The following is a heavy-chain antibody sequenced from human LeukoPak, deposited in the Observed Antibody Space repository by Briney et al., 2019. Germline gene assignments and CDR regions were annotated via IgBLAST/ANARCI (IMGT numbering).Heavy chain of an antibody. CDR3: ARSAQLRYGSYYYGMDV. Sequence: SETLSLTCTVSGGSISSYYWSWIRQPPGKGLEWIGYIYYSGSTNYNPSLKIRLTISVDTSKNQFSLKLSSVTAADRAVYYCARSAQLRYGSYYYGMDVWGQGTTVTVSS. J-gene: IGHJ6*02. V-gene: IGHV4-59*01. CDR1: GGSISSYY. D-gene: IGHD2-2*02. CDR2: IYYSGST.